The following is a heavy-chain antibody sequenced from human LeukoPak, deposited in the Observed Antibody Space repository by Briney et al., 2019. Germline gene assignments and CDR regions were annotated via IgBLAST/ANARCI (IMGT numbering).Heavy chain of an antibody. CDR1: GFTFSSDA. CDR3: AKVKFGGDGAFGI. CDR2: ISGSVVST. D-gene: IGHD4-17*01. V-gene: IGHV3-23*01. J-gene: IGHJ3*02. Sequence: GGSLRLSCAAAGFTFSSDAMSWVREAPGRGREWVSAISGSVVSTYYPDSVKGRFTISTDNSKNTLYLQMNSLRAEDPAVYYCAKVKFGGDGAFGIWGQGTMVTVSS.